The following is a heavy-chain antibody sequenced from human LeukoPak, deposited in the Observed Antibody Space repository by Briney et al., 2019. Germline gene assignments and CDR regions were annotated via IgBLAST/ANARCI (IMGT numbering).Heavy chain of an antibody. D-gene: IGHD3-10*01. Sequence: SETLSLTCTVSGYSISSGYYWGWIRQPPGKGLEWIGSIYHSGSTYYNPSLKSRVTISVDTSKNQFSLKLSSVTAADTAVYYCARVSYVLLWFGEQMGWFDPWGQGTLVTVSS. CDR3: ARVSYVLLWFGEQMGWFDP. V-gene: IGHV4-38-2*02. CDR2: IYHSGST. J-gene: IGHJ5*02. CDR1: GYSISSGYY.